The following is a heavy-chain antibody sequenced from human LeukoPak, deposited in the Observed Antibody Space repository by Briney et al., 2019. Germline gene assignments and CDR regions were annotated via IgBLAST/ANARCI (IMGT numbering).Heavy chain of an antibody. J-gene: IGHJ4*02. CDR1: GFTFSSYW. CDR2: IKQDGSEK. Sequence: GGSLRLSCAASGFTFSSYWMSWVRQAPGKGLEGVAHIKQDGSEKYYVDSVKGGLTIYRDNTKNSLYVQMKRQRAEDTAVYYCASYPLTEYYDYVWGSYRYQPFDYWGQGTLVTVSS. V-gene: IGHV3-7*01. CDR3: ASYPLTEYYDYVWGSYRYQPFDY. D-gene: IGHD3-16*02.